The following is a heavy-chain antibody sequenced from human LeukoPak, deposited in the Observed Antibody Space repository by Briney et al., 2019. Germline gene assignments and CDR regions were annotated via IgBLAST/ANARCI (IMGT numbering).Heavy chain of an antibody. CDR2: IYTSGST. Sequence: PSETLSLTCTVSGGCISSGSYYWSWIRQPAGKGLEWIGRIYTSGSTNYNPSLKSRVTISVDTSKNQFSLKLSSVTAADTAVYYCARDRSGSYYENAFDIWGQGTMVTVSS. J-gene: IGHJ3*02. V-gene: IGHV4-61*02. CDR1: GGCISSGSYY. D-gene: IGHD1-26*01. CDR3: ARDRSGSYYENAFDI.